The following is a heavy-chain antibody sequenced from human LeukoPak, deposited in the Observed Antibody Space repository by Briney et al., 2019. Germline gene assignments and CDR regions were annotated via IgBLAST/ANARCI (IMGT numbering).Heavy chain of an antibody. D-gene: IGHD3-10*01. CDR3: ARDLNGSGSYYGEVDY. J-gene: IGHJ4*02. V-gene: IGHV1-46*01. Sequence: ASVKVSCKASGYTFTSYYIHCVRQAPGQGLEWMGIINPSGGTTSYAQNFQGRVTMTRDTSTSTVYMELSSLRSEDTAVYYCARDLNGSGSYYGEVDYWGQGTLVTVSS. CDR1: GYTFTSYY. CDR2: INPSGGTT.